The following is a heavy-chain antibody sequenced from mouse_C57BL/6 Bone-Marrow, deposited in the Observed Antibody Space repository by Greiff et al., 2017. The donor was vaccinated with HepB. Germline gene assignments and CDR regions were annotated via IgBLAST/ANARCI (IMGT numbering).Heavy chain of an antibody. J-gene: IGHJ4*01. CDR2: SRNKANDYTT. V-gene: IGHV7-1*01. Sequence: EVKLMESGGGLVQSGRSLRLSCATSGFTFSDFYMEWVRQAPGKGLEWIAASRNKANDYTTEYSASVKGRFIVSRDTSQSILYLQMNALRAEDTAIYYCARDLYYYGWDYAMDYWGQGTSVTVSS. CDR3: ARDLYYYGWDYAMDY. CDR1: GFTFSDFY. D-gene: IGHD1-1*01.